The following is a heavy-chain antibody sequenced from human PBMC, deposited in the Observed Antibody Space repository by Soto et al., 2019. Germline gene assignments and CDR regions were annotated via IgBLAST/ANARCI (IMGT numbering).Heavy chain of an antibody. CDR3: ARQTTYSSSWYDY. Sequence: SETLSLTCTVSGGSISNYYRTWIRQPAGKGLEWIGRIYTSGSTNYNPSLKSRLTMSVDTSKNQFSLKLTSVTAADTALYYCARQTTYSSSWYDYWGHGTLVTVSS. CDR2: IYTSGST. J-gene: IGHJ5*01. V-gene: IGHV4-4*07. D-gene: IGHD6-13*01. CDR1: GGSISNYY.